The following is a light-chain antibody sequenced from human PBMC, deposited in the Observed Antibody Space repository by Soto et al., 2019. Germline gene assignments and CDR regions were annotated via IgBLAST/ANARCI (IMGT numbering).Light chain of an antibody. J-gene: IGLJ2*01. CDR2: QDT. CDR1: KLGSKY. CDR3: HAWDSSTHVV. V-gene: IGLV3-1*01. Sequence: SYELSQPPSVSVSPGQTASITCSGDKLGSKYACWYQQKPGQSPVLVMYQDTKRPAGIPERFSGSNSGNTATLTISGTQAMDEADYYCHAWDSSTHVVFGRGTKLTVL.